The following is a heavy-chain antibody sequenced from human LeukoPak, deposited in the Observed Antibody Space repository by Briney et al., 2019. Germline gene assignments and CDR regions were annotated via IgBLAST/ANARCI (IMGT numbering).Heavy chain of an antibody. CDR2: NFGSSGSA. J-gene: IGHJ4*02. CDR3: TKATTGYSSGQYPGWPADH. CDR1: GIHLNKHA. Sequence: GAPNPSLYAPGIHLNKHAKLLVRPAAPEGLEWGARNFGSSGSAHYADSVKGRFTISRDNSKNTVYLQMDSLRGEDTALYYCTKATTGYSSGQYPGWPADHWGQGALVTVSS. V-gene: IGHV3-23*01. D-gene: IGHD3-22*01.